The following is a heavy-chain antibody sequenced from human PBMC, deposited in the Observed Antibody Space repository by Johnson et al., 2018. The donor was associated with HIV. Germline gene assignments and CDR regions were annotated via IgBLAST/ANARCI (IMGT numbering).Heavy chain of an antibody. CDR2: IWYDGSNK. J-gene: IGHJ3*02. Sequence: VQLVESGGCVVQPGRSLRLSCAASGFTFSSYGMHWVRQAPGKGLEWVAVIWYDGSNKYYADSVKGRFTISRDKSKNTLYLQMNSLRAEDTAVYYCAKSDGFDIWGQGTMVTVAS. CDR3: AKSDGFDI. V-gene: IGHV3-33*03. CDR1: GFTFSSYG.